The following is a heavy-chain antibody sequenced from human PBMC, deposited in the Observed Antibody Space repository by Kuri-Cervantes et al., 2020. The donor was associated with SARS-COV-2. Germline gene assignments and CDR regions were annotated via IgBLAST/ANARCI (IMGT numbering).Heavy chain of an antibody. J-gene: IGHJ4*02. Sequence: QTLSLTCAVYGGSFSAYYWSWIRQPPGKGLEWIGEINHSGSTNYNPSLKSRVTISVDTSKHQLSLELSSVTAADTAVYYCAGSPGGVFDCWGQGTLVTVSS. V-gene: IGHV4-34*01. CDR2: INHSGST. CDR1: GGSFSAYY. D-gene: IGHD3-16*01. CDR3: AGSPGGVFDC.